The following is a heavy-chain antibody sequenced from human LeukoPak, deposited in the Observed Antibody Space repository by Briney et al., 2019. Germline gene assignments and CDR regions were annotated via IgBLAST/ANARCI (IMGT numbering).Heavy chain of an antibody. CDR2: IDPSDSET. CDR1: GYNFTSYW. Sequence: GESLKISCKGSGYNFTSYWIGWVRQMPGKGLEWMGIIDPSDSETRYTPSLQGPVTISVDKSLTTADLQWNSLKASDTAMYYCARQTAMGRSGDYWGQGTLVTVSS. V-gene: IGHV5-51*01. D-gene: IGHD5-18*01. CDR3: ARQTAMGRSGDY. J-gene: IGHJ4*02.